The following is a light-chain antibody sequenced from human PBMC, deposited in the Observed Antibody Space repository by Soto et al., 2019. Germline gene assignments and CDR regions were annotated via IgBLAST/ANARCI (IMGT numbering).Light chain of an antibody. CDR2: GAS. V-gene: IGKV3-20*01. CDR3: QQYGSSPWT. Sequence: EIVLTQSADTVSLSPGERATLFCRASQSLSIGSLAWYQQKPGQAPRLLIYGASSRATGIPDGFSGSGSGTDFTLTISRLEPEDFAVYYCQQYGSSPWTFGQGTKVDIK. CDR1: QSLSIGS. J-gene: IGKJ1*01.